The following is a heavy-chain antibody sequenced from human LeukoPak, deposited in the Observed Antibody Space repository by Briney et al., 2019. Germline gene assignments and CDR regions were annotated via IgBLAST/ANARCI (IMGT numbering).Heavy chain of an antibody. CDR3: AGHHNYYGSGTDAFDI. CDR1: GFTFSSYW. J-gene: IGHJ3*02. D-gene: IGHD3-10*01. CDR2: IKQDGSEK. Sequence: PGGSLRLSCAASGFTFSSYWMSWVRQAPGKGLEWVANIKQDGSEKYYVDSVKGRFTVSRDNAKNSLYLQMNSLRAEDTAVYYCAGHHNYYGSGTDAFDIWGQGTMVTVSS. V-gene: IGHV3-7*01.